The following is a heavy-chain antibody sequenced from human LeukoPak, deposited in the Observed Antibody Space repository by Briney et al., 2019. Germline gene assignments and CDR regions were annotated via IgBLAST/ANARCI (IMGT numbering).Heavy chain of an antibody. CDR1: GFTFSSYG. Sequence: GGSLRLSCAASGFTFSSYGMHWVRQAPGKGLEWVAFIRYDGSNKYYADSVKGRFTISRDNSKNTLYLQMNSLRAEDTALYYCAKHGEWELRHPYHFAYWRPGPLVPVSS. J-gene: IGHJ4*02. V-gene: IGHV3-30*02. CDR3: AKHGEWELRHPYHFAY. CDR2: IRYDGSNK. D-gene: IGHD1-26*01.